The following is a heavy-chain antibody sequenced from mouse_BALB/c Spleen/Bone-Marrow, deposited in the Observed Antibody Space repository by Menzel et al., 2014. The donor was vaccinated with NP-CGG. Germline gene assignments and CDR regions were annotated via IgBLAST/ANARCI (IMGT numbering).Heavy chain of an antibody. CDR3: AREARTGAWFTY. Sequence: QVQLQQSGAEPARPGASVKMSCKASGYTFTSYTIQWVKQRPGQGLEWIGYINPSSGYTDYNQKFKDKTTLTADKSSNTAYMQLTSLTSEDSAVYSCAREARTGAWFTYWGQGTLVTVSA. CDR1: GYTFTSYT. CDR2: INPSSGYT. V-gene: IGHV1-4*02. D-gene: IGHD4-1*01. J-gene: IGHJ3*01.